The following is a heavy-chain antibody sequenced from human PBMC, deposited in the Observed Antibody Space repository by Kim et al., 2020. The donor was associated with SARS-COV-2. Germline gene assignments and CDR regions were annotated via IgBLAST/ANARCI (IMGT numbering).Heavy chain of an antibody. J-gene: IGHJ5*02. V-gene: IGHV4-59*08. CDR3: ARRVTVVGFGGQGGWFDP. Sequence: SETLSLTCSVSGGSISSYQWSWIRQPPGKGLEWIGYIYYSGNTNYNPSLKSRITISVDTSRTQVSLMLNSVTAADTAIYYCARRVTVVGFGGQGGWFDPWGQGTLVTVSS. D-gene: IGHD2-21*02. CDR2: IYYSGNT. CDR1: GGSISSYQ.